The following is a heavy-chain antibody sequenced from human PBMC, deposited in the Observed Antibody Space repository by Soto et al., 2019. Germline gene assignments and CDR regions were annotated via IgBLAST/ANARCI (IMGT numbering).Heavy chain of an antibody. CDR1: GGTFSSYT. Sequence: QVQLVQSGAEVKKPGSSVKVSCKASGGTFSSYTISWVRQAPGQGLEWMGRIIPILGIANYAQKFQGRVTITADKSTSTAYMELSSLRSEDTAVYYCASSGIEVPAAILGAFDIWGQGTMVTVSS. V-gene: IGHV1-69*02. D-gene: IGHD2-2*02. J-gene: IGHJ3*02. CDR2: IIPILGIA. CDR3: ASSGIEVPAAILGAFDI.